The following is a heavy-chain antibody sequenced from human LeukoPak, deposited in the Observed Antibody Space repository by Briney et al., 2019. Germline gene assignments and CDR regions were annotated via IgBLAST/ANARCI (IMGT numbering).Heavy chain of an antibody. Sequence: PGGSLRLSCAASGFTFSSYAMHWVRQAPGKGLEWVAVISYDGSNKYYADSVKGRFTISRDNAKNSLYLQMNSLRAEDTAVYYCARVGGAILLVGEDGMDVWGQGTTVTVSS. CDR1: GFTFSSYA. J-gene: IGHJ6*02. CDR2: ISYDGSNK. CDR3: ARVGGAILLVGEDGMDV. D-gene: IGHD2-15*01. V-gene: IGHV3-30*04.